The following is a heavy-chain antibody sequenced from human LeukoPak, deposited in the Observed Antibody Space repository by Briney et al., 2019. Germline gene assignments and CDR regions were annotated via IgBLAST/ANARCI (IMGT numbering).Heavy chain of an antibody. CDR1: GFTFSSYA. Sequence: PGGSLRLSCAASGFTFSSYAMRWVRQAPGKGLEWVSSISGSGGSTYYADSVKGRFTISRDNSKNTLYLQMNRLRAEDTAVYYCAKDWDYYGSGSYSDYWGQGTLVTVSS. CDR2: ISGSGGST. J-gene: IGHJ4*02. CDR3: AKDWDYYGSGSYSDY. V-gene: IGHV3-23*01. D-gene: IGHD3-10*01.